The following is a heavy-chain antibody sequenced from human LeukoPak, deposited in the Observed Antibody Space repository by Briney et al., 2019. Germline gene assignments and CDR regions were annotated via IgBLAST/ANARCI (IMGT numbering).Heavy chain of an antibody. CDR2: MNPNSGNT. Sequence: GASVTVSCTASGYTFTSYDINWVRQATGQGLEWMGWMNPNSGNTGYPQKFQGRVTMTRNTSISTAYMELSSLRSEDTAVYYCARGFFNTGVGAPRAYYYYYGMDVWGQGTTVTVSS. CDR1: GYTFTSYD. J-gene: IGHJ6*02. D-gene: IGHD1-26*01. CDR3: ARGFFNTGVGAPRAYYYYYGMDV. V-gene: IGHV1-8*01.